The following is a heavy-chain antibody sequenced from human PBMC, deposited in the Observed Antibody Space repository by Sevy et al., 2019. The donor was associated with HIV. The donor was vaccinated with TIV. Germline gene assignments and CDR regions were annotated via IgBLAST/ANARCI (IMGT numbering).Heavy chain of an antibody. D-gene: IGHD5-18*01. V-gene: IGHV1-8*01. CDR1: GYTFTNYH. J-gene: IGHJ3*02. CDR2: MNPNSGDT. CDR3: ARGGIQLNAFDI. Sequence: PWASVKVSCKASGYTFTNYHINWVRQATGQGLEWMGWMNPNSGDTAYTQKFQGRVTMTRNTSIRTAYMELTSLRSEDTAVYYCARGGIQLNAFDIWGQGTLVTVSS.